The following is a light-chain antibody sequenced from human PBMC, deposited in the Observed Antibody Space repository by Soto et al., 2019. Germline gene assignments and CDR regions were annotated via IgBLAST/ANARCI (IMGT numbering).Light chain of an antibody. J-gene: IGLJ1*01. CDR1: SSDIGIYNF. V-gene: IGLV2-14*03. CDR2: NVY. CDR3: NSYTSASTYV. Sequence: QSALTQPASVSGSPGQSITIFCTGTSSDIGIYNFVSWYQQHPGKAPKLMIYNVYSRPSGVSSRFSGSKSGNTASLTISWLQAEDEADYCCNSYTSASTYVFGTGTKLTVL.